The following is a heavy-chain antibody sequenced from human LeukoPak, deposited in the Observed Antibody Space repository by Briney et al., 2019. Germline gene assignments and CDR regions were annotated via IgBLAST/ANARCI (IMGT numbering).Heavy chain of an antibody. V-gene: IGHV1-18*01. D-gene: IGHD4-17*01. CDR2: ISAYNGKT. Sequence: GASVKVSCKASGYTFTSYGISWVRQAPGQGLEWMGWISAYNGKTNYAQKLQGRVTMTTDTSTSTAYMELRSLRSDDTAMYYRARDPDGDYDFDYWGQGTLVTVSS. J-gene: IGHJ4*02. CDR3: ARDPDGDYDFDY. CDR1: GYTFTSYG.